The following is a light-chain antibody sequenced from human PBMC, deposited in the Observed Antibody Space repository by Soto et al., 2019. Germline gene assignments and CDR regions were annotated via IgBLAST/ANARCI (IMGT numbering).Light chain of an antibody. CDR3: SSYTSSRGLRV. CDR2: DVT. V-gene: IGLV2-14*03. CDR1: SGDIGGYNY. J-gene: IGLJ2*01. Sequence: QSALTQPASVSGSPGQSITISCTGTSGDIGGYNYVSWYQHHPGKAPKLLIYDVTTRPSGVSNRFSGSKSGDTASLTISGLQAEDEADYYCSSYTSSRGLRVFGGGTKL.